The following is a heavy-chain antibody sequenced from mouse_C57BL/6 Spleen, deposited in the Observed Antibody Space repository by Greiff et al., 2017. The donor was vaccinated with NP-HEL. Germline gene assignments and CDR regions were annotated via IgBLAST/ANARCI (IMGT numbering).Heavy chain of an antibody. D-gene: IGHD1-1*01. J-gene: IGHJ2*01. CDR1: GYSFTDYN. V-gene: IGHV1-39*01. CDR3: SRSTTVSPYFDY. Sequence: EVQLQQSGPELVKPGASVKISCKASGYSFTDYNMNWVKQSNGKSLEWIGVINPNYGTTSYNQKFKGKATLTVDQSSSTAYMPLNSLTSEDSAVYSCSRSTTVSPYFDYWGQGTTLTVSS. CDR2: INPNYGTT.